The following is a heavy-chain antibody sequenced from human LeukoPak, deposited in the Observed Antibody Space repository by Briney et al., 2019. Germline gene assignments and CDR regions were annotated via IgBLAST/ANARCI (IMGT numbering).Heavy chain of an antibody. CDR1: GGSISRGGYY. CDR2: IYYSGST. CDR3: ARGGSSLFFDY. V-gene: IGHV4-31*03. J-gene: IGHJ4*02. D-gene: IGHD2/OR15-2a*01. Sequence: PSETLSLTCIVSGGSISRGGYYWNWIRQRPGKGLEWIGYIYYSGSTYYNPSLKSRVIISGDTSKNQFSLNLSSVTAADTAMYYCARGGSSLFFDYWGQGTLDTVSS.